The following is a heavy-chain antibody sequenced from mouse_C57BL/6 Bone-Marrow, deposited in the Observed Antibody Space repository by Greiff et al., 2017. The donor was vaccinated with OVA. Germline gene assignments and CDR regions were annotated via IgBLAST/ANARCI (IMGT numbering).Heavy chain of an antibody. CDR1: GYTFTSYW. V-gene: IGHV14-4*01. D-gene: IGHD4-1*01. J-gene: IGHJ2*01. Sequence: VQLKQPGAELVKPGASVKLSCKASGYTFTSYWMHWVKQRPGRGLEWIGWIDPENGDTEYASKFQGKATITADTSSNTAYLQLSSLTSEDTAVYYCTTAWDYFDYWGQGTTLTVSS. CDR3: TTAWDYFDY. CDR2: IDPENGDT.